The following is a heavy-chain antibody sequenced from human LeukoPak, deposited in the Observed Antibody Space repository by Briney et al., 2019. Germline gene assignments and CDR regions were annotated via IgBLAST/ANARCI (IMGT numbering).Heavy chain of an antibody. CDR1: GFTFSSYS. Sequence: GGSLRLSCAASGFTFSSYSMNWVRQAPGKGLEWVSSIRSSSSYIYYADSVKGRFTISRDNAKNSLYLQMNSLRAEDTAVYYCVRVVPAANYYYYGMDVWGQGTTVTVSS. J-gene: IGHJ6*02. V-gene: IGHV3-21*01. D-gene: IGHD2-2*01. CDR3: VRVVPAANYYYYGMDV. CDR2: IRSSSSYI.